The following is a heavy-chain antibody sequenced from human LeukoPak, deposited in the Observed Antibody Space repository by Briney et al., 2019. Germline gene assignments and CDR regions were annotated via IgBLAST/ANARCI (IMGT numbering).Heavy chain of an antibody. CDR2: INPSGDST. Sequence: GASVKVSCKASGYTFTSYYMLWVRQAPGQGLEWMGIINPSGDSTSYAQKFQGRVTMTRDMSTSTVYMELSSLRSEDTAVYYCARDGIAARANWYFDLWGRGTLVTVSS. CDR1: GYTFTSYY. D-gene: IGHD6-6*01. CDR3: ARDGIAARANWYFDL. J-gene: IGHJ2*01. V-gene: IGHV1-46*01.